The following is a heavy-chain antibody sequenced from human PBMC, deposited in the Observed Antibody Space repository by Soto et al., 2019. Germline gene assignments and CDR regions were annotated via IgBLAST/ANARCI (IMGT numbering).Heavy chain of an antibody. CDR1: GGSISSYY. V-gene: IGHV4-59*01. CDR2: IYYSGST. J-gene: IGHJ4*02. Sequence: SETLTLTCTVSGGSISSYYWSWIRQPPGKGLEWIGYIYYSGSTNYNPSLKSRVTISVDTSKNQFSLKLSSVTAADTAVYYCAREGRGYSLDYWGQGTLVTVSS. D-gene: IGHD6-25*01. CDR3: AREGRGYSLDY.